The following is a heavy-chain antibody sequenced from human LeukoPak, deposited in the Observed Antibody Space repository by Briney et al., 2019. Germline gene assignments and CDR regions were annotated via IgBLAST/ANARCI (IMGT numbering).Heavy chain of an antibody. CDR3: ARETQYSGSWYYFDY. D-gene: IGHD6-13*01. CDR2: IHHRGST. CDR1: GGSISSNY. J-gene: IGHJ4*02. Sequence: SETLSLTSTVYGGSISSNYWTWIRQPPGKGLEWIGYIHHRGSTYYNPSLTSRVTISVDTSKNQFSLKLSSVTAADTAVFYCARETQYSGSWYYFDYWGQGILVTVSS. V-gene: IGHV4-59*01.